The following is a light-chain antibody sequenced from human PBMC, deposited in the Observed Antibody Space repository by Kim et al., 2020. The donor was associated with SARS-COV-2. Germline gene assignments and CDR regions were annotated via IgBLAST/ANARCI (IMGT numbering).Light chain of an antibody. Sequence: TATLNCKSSQTVLYNSNNKNYLAWYQQKPGQAPKLFIYWASIRESGVSDRFSGSGSETDFTLTISSLQAEDVAVYYCQQYYSTPPSFGQGIKLEI. CDR3: QQYYSTPPS. V-gene: IGKV4-1*01. CDR1: QTVLYNSNNKNY. CDR2: WAS. J-gene: IGKJ2*03.